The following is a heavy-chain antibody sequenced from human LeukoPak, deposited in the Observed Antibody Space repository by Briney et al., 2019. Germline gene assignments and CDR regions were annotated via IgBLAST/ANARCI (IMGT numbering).Heavy chain of an antibody. CDR2: ISSSSSTI. J-gene: IGHJ3*02. V-gene: IGHV3-48*01. D-gene: IGHD3-3*01. CDR3: AREAKGALRFLEWLPDAFDI. Sequence: GGSLRLSCAASGFTFSSYSMNWVRQAPGKGLEWASYISSSSSTIYYADSVKGRFTISRDNAKNSLYLQMNSLRAEDTAVYYCAREAKGALRFLEWLPDAFDIWGQGTMVTVS. CDR1: GFTFSSYS.